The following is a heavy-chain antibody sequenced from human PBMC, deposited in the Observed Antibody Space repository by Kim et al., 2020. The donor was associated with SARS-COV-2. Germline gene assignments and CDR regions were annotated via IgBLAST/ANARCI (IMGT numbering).Heavy chain of an antibody. Sequence: ASVKVSCKASGYRFTDYYMHWVRQAPGQGLEWMGWVNPNDGDTKFPQNFQGRVTLTRDTSISTAYMELSRLGSDDTAVYYCAREKIVEAAGSGHYYYGMDVWGQGTTVTVSS. D-gene: IGHD6-13*01. CDR2: VNPNDGDT. J-gene: IGHJ6*02. V-gene: IGHV1-2*02. CDR3: AREKIVEAAGSGHYYYGMDV. CDR1: GYRFTDYY.